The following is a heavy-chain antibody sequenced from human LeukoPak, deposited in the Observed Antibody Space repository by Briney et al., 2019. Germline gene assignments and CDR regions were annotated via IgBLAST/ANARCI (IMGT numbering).Heavy chain of an antibody. J-gene: IGHJ6*03. CDR3: ARRGYSGYDLAYYYYYYYMDV. V-gene: IGHV3-7*01. D-gene: IGHD5-12*01. CDR1: GFTFSSYW. CDR2: IKQDGSEK. Sequence: PGGSLRLSCAASGFTFSSYWMSWVRQAPGKGLEWVANIKQDGSEKYYVDSVKGRFTISRDNAKNSLYLQMNSLRAEDTAVYYCARRGYSGYDLAYYYYYYYMDVWGKGTTVTVSS.